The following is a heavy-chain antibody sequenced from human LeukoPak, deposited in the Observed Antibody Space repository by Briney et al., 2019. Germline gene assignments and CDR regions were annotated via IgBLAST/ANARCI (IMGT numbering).Heavy chain of an antibody. Sequence: GASVKVSCKVSGYTLTELSMHWVRQAPGQGLEWMGWINPNSGGTNYAQKFQGRVTMTRDTSISTAYMELSRLRSDDTAVYYCASLRYYDSSGFGYWGQGTLVTVPS. J-gene: IGHJ4*02. CDR1: GYTLTELS. V-gene: IGHV1-2*02. CDR2: INPNSGGT. D-gene: IGHD3-22*01. CDR3: ASLRYYDSSGFGY.